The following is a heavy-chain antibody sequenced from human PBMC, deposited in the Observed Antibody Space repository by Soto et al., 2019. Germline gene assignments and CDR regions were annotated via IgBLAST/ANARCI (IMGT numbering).Heavy chain of an antibody. J-gene: IGHJ6*02. CDR1: GGSISSYY. CDR3: ARGLWFGELQYYYYGMDV. Sequence: SETLSLTCTVSGGSISSYYWSWIRQPPGKGLEWIGYIYYSGSTNYNPSLKSRVNISVDTSKNQFSLKLNSVTAADTAVYYCARGLWFGELQYYYYGMDVWGQGTTVTVSS. CDR2: IYYSGST. V-gene: IGHV4-59*01. D-gene: IGHD3-10*01.